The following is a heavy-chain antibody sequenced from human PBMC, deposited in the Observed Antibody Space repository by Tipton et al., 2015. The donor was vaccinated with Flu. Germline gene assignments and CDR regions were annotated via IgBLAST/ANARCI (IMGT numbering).Heavy chain of an antibody. Sequence: TLSLTCTVSGDSLISTSYSWAWIRQSPGRGLEWIGTIYYTGNTFYNPSLQSRLTLSLDASNSQFSLTVRSVTAADTAVYYCSQARYFHFDSWGPGALVTVSS. D-gene: IGHD2-21*01. CDR3: SQARYFHFDS. CDR2: IYYTGNT. J-gene: IGHJ4*02. V-gene: IGHV4-39*07. CDR1: GDSLISTSYS.